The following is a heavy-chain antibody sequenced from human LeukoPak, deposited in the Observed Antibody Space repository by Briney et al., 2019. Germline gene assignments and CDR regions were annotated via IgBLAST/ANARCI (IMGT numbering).Heavy chain of an antibody. CDR2: INHSGST. CDR1: GGSFSGYY. D-gene: IGHD3-10*01. CDR3: ARGPSPHHARFGEPQPTFRHYYGMDV. V-gene: IGHV4-34*01. J-gene: IGHJ6*02. Sequence: SETLSLTCAVYGGSFSGYYWSWIRQPPGKGLEWIGEINHSGSTNYNPSLKSRVTISVDTSKNQFSLKLSSVTAADTAVYYCARGPSPHHARFGEPQPTFRHYYGMDVWGQGTTVTVSS.